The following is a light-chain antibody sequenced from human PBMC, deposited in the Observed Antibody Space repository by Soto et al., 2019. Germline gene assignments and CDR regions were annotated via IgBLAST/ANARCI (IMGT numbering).Light chain of an antibody. CDR3: QQYNSYT. J-gene: IGKJ2*01. CDR2: KAS. CDR1: QSISSW. Sequence: DIQMTQSPSTLSASVGDRVTITCRASQSISSWLAWYQQKPGKAPKLLIYKASSLESGVPSRFRGRGSGTEFTLTVSSLQPDDFATYYCQQYNSYTFGQGTKLEIK. V-gene: IGKV1-5*03.